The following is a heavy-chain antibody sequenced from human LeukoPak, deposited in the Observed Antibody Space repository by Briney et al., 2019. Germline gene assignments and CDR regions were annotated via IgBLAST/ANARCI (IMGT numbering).Heavy chain of an antibody. CDR1: GYTFTSYY. CDR2: INPSGGST. D-gene: IGHD2/OR15-2a*01. J-gene: IGHJ5*02. Sequence: ASVKVSCKASGYTFTSYYMHWVRQAPGQGLEWMGIINPSGGSTSYAQKFQGRVTMTRDTSTSTVYMELSSLISEDTAVYYCAEDLSPMSLMGWFDPWGQGTLVTVSS. V-gene: IGHV1-46*01. CDR3: AEDLSPMSLMGWFDP.